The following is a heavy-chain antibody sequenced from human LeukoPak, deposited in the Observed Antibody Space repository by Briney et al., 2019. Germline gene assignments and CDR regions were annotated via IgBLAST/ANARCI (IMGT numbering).Heavy chain of an antibody. CDR1: GFTFSSYG. CDR2: IRYDGSNK. V-gene: IGHV3-30*02. D-gene: IGHD6-13*01. J-gene: IGHJ4*02. CDR3: AKGTQLPGIAATGGDY. Sequence: GGSLRLSCAASGFTFSSYGMHWVRQAPGKGLEWVAFIRYDGSNKYYADSVKGRFTISRDNSKNTLYLQMNSLRAEDTAVYYCAKGTQLPGIAATGGDYWGQGTLVTVSS.